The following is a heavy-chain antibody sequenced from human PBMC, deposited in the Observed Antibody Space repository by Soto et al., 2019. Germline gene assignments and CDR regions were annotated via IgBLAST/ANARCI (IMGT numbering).Heavy chain of an antibody. CDR3: ARGGHSSGYYYYYGMEV. CDR2: INPNSGGT. Sequence: ASVKVSCKASGYTFTGYYMHWVRHAPGQGLEWMGWINPNSGGTNYAQKFQGRVTMTRDTSISTAYMEPSRLRSDYTAVDYGARGGHSSGYYYYYGMEVWGPGNTVTVSS. CDR1: GYTFTGYY. J-gene: IGHJ6*01. V-gene: IGHV1-2*02. D-gene: IGHD6-19*01.